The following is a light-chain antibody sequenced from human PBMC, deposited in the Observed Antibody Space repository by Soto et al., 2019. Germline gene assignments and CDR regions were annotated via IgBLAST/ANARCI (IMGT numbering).Light chain of an antibody. Sequence: QSVLTQPASVSGSPGQSITISCTGTSSDFGGYNYVSWYQHHPGKAPKLMIFEVSNRPSGVSNRFSGSKSGNTASLTISGLQAEDEADYYCSSYTSSSTLVYVFGTGTKVTVL. CDR3: SSYTSSSTLVYV. V-gene: IGLV2-14*01. J-gene: IGLJ1*01. CDR2: EVS. CDR1: SSDFGGYNY.